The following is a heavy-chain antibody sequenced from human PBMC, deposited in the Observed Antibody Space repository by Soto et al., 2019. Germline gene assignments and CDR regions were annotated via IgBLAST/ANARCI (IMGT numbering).Heavy chain of an antibody. CDR2: LSGSGGST. D-gene: IGHD3-10*01. CDR3: ARGFSAGKGSPPDY. CDR1: GFSFIKYA. Sequence: PGESLRLSCAASGFSFIKYAMSWVRQAPGKGLEWVSGLSGSGGSTSSADSVKGRFAISRDNSRNTLYLQMSSLRDGDTAIYYCARGFSAGKGSPPDYWGQGTLVTVSS. J-gene: IGHJ4*02. V-gene: IGHV3-23*01.